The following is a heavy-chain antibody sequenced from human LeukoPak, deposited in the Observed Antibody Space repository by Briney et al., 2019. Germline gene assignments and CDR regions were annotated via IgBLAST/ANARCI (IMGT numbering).Heavy chain of an antibody. CDR3: ARAGLRFSGLGY. Sequence: PSETLSLTCAVYGGSFGGYYWSWSRQPPGKGLEWIGEINHSGSTNYNPSLKSRVTISVDTSKNQFSLKLSSVTAADTAVYYCARAGLRFSGLGYWGQGTLVTVSS. V-gene: IGHV4-34*01. D-gene: IGHD3-3*01. CDR2: INHSGST. J-gene: IGHJ4*02. CDR1: GGSFGGYY.